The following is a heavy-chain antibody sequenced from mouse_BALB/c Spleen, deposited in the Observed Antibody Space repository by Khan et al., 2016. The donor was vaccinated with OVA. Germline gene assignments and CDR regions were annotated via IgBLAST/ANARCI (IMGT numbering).Heavy chain of an antibody. Sequence: QIQLVQSGAELAKPGASVEMSCKASGYTFTTYWMHWVKQRPGQGLEWIGYIDPSTGYTEYNQKFKDKATLTADKSSSTAYMQLSSLTSEDSAVYYCTRRGLYCIFTYWGQGTLVTVSA. CDR1: GYTFTTYW. J-gene: IGHJ3*01. CDR2: IDPSTGYT. V-gene: IGHV1-7*01. D-gene: IGHD2-12*01. CDR3: TRRGLYCIFTY.